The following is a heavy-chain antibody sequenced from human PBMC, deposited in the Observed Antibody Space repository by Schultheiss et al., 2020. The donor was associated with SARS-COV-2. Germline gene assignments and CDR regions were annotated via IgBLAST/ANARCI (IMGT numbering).Heavy chain of an antibody. D-gene: IGHD5-24*01. V-gene: IGHV4-59*01. Sequence: SQTLSLTCTVSGSSISGYFWTWIRQPPGKGLEQMGNIYYTGITKYSPSLKSRVTISVDTSKKQFSLRLGSVTAADTAVYYCARAARVEQLFSVRDGHLDYWGRGTQVTVSS. CDR3: ARAARVEQLFSVRDGHLDY. CDR2: IYYTGIT. J-gene: IGHJ4*02. CDR1: GSSISGYF.